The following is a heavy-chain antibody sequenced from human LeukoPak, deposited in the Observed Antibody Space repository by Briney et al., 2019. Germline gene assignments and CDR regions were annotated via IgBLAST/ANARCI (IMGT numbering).Heavy chain of an antibody. CDR2: IYYSGST. D-gene: IGHD3-10*01. CDR1: GVSISSSSSY. Sequence: SETLSLTCTVSGVSISSSSSYWGWIRQPPGKGLEWIGSIYYSGSTYYNPSLKSRVTISVDTSKNQFSLKLSSVTAADTAVYYCARGGIDLRDIWGQGTMVTVSS. CDR3: ARGGIDLRDI. V-gene: IGHV4-39*07. J-gene: IGHJ3*02.